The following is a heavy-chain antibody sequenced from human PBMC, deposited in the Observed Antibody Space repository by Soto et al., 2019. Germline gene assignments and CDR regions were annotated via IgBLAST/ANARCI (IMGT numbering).Heavy chain of an antibody. V-gene: IGHV3-9*01. Sequence: EVQLVESGGALVQPGRSLRLSCAASGFTFDDYAIHWVRQAPGKGLEWVSGISWNSGSIGYADSVKGRFTISRDNAKNSLYLQMNSLRAEDTAFYYCAKDSRSSGWSGFLDCWGQGTLVTVSS. D-gene: IGHD6-19*01. CDR1: GFTFDDYA. J-gene: IGHJ4*02. CDR3: AKDSRSSGWSGFLDC. CDR2: ISWNSGSI.